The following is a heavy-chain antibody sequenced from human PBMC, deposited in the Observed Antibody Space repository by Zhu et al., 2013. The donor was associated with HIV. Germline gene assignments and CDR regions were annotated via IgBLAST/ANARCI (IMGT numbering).Heavy chain of an antibody. CDR3: ARMSVGYGDY. Sequence: QVQLVQSGAEVKKPGASVKVSCKASGYTFTSYGISWVRQAPGQGLEWMGWIIPILGIANYAQKFQGRVTITADKSTSTAYMELRSLRSDDTAVYYCARMSVGYGDYWGQGTLVTVSS. V-gene: IGHV1-69*10. CDR2: IIPILGIA. CDR1: GYTFTSYG. J-gene: IGHJ4*02. D-gene: IGHD5-12*01.